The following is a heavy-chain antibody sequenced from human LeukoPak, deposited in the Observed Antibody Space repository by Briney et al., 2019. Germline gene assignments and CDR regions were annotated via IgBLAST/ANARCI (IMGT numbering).Heavy chain of an antibody. D-gene: IGHD5-18*01. J-gene: IGHJ4*02. Sequence: GGSLRLSCAVSGFTFNNNAMSWVRQPPGKGLECVSAISATGGATYYADSVKGRITISRDNSKSTLYLQMNSLRAEDTAVYYCVKADGVTPEWGQGTLVTVSS. CDR3: VKADGVTPE. CDR1: GFTFNNNA. CDR2: ISATGGAT. V-gene: IGHV3-23*01.